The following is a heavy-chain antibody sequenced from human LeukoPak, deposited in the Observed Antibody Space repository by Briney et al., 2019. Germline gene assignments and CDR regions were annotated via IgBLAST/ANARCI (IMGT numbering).Heavy chain of an antibody. D-gene: IGHD5-18*01. CDR1: GFTFSSYS. CDR3: AREGRGYSYGFDY. J-gene: IGHJ4*02. CDR2: ISSSSSTI. V-gene: IGHV3-48*04. Sequence: QPGGSLRLSCAASGFTFSSYSMNWVRQAPGEGLEWVSYISSSSSTIYYADSVKGRFTISRDNAKNSLYLQMNSLRAEDTAVYYCAREGRGYSYGFDYWGQGTLVTVSS.